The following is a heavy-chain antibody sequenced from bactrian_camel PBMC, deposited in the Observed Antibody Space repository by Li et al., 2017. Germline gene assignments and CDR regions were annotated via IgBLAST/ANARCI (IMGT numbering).Heavy chain of an antibody. D-gene: IGHD1*01. V-gene: IGHV3S55*01. Sequence: HVQLVESGGGSVQVGGSLRLACTASGFTFDGSEMAWYRQAPGRACELVSTLSPDGHSTYADSTRGRFTLSRDNAENTVDLQMNSLKPDDTAVYYCAATGQMLSVAGCRTQGTQVTVS. CDR1: GFTFDGSE. CDR2: LSPDGHS. J-gene: IGHJ4*01.